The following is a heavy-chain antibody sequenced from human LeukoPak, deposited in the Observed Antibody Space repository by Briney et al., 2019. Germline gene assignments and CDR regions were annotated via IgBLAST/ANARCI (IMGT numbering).Heavy chain of an antibody. J-gene: IGHJ3*02. D-gene: IGHD3-10*01. V-gene: IGHV4-59*01. CDR3: ASYYGSGSYDAFDI. Sequence: SETLSLTCSVSGGSMRRYYWTWIRQPPGKGLEWIGYIYYSGGTTYNPALKSRVTISVDTSKNQFSLGLSSVTAADTGVYYCASYYGSGSYDAFDIWGQGTMVTVSS. CDR1: GGSMRRYY. CDR2: IYYSGGT.